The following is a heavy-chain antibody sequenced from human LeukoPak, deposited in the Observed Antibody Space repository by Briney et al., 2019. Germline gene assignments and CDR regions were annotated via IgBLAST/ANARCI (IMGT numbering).Heavy chain of an antibody. Sequence: ASVGVSCKASGYTFTGYYMYWVRQAPGQGLEWMGWINPNSGGTNYAQKFQGWVTMTRDTSISTAYMELSRLRSDDTAVYYCARVIAAATLFDYWGQGTLVTVSS. J-gene: IGHJ4*02. V-gene: IGHV1-2*04. CDR2: INPNSGGT. D-gene: IGHD6-13*01. CDR3: ARVIAAATLFDY. CDR1: GYTFTGYY.